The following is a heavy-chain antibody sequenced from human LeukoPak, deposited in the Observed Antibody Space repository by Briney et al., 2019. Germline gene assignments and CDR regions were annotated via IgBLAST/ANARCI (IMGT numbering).Heavy chain of an antibody. D-gene: IGHD4-17*01. CDR3: PTDLKESGSDNTTGFQY. CDR1: GFTFSNSW. CDR2: IKSKPAGGAT. V-gene: IGHV3-15*01. J-gene: IGHJ4*02. Sequence: GGSLRLSCTASGFTFSNSWMIWVRQAPGKGLEWVGRIKSKPAGGATDYAAPIKGRFTISRDDSKNTLYLQVNSLTVEDTAVYYCPTDLKESGSDNTTGFQYWGQGNLVTVSP.